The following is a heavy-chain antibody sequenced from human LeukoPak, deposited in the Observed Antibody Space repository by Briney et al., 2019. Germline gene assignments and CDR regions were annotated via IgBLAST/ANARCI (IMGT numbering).Heavy chain of an antibody. CDR2: TWYDAKKN. CDR3: ATTGITCNWYFDL. D-gene: IGHD1-26*01. V-gene: IGHV3-33*08. J-gene: IGHJ2*01. Sequence: PGGSRRLSCVASGVNLSSNGMNWVRQAPGKGLEWVAVTWYDAKKNDYGDSVKGRFTISRDNSKNRLYLEMKSLRAEDTAVYYCATTGITCNWYFDLRGRGTLVTVSS. CDR1: GVNLSSNG.